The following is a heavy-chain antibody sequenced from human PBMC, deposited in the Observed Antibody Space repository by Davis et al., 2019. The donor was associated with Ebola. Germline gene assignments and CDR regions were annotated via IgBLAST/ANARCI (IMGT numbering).Heavy chain of an antibody. CDR1: GYTFTGYY. CDR3: ASFGQLVESYYFDY. Sequence: ASVKVSCKASGYTFTGYYMHWVRQAPGQGLEWMGRINPNSGGTNYAQKFQGRVTMTRDTSISTAYMELSRLRSDDTAVYFCASFGQLVESYYFDYWGQGTLVTVSS. CDR2: INPNSGGT. J-gene: IGHJ4*02. V-gene: IGHV1-2*06. D-gene: IGHD1-1*01.